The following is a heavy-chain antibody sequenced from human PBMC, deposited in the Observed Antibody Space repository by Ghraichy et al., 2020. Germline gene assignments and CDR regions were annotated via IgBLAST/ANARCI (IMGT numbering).Heavy chain of an antibody. CDR2: IIPILGIA. Sequence: SVKVSCKASGGTFSSYTISWVRQAPGQGLEWMGRIIPILGIANYAQKFQGRVTITADKSTSTAYMELSSLRSEDTAVYYCAREYYDILTGYGMDVWGQGTTVTVSS. V-gene: IGHV1-69*04. CDR1: GGTFSSYT. D-gene: IGHD3-9*01. CDR3: AREYYDILTGYGMDV. J-gene: IGHJ6*02.